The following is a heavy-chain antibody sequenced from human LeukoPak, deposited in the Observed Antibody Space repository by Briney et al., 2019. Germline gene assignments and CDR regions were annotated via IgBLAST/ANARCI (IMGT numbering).Heavy chain of an antibody. Sequence: SETLSLTCAVYGGSFSGYYWSWIRQPPGKGLEWIGEINHSGSTNYNPSLKSRVTISVDTSKNQFSLKLSSVTAADTAVYYCARTTSVGQLLWGGNYYYYYMDVWGKGTTVTVSS. D-gene: IGHD2-2*01. CDR3: ARTTSVGQLLWGGNYYYYYMDV. CDR1: GGSFSGYY. CDR2: INHSGST. V-gene: IGHV4-34*01. J-gene: IGHJ6*03.